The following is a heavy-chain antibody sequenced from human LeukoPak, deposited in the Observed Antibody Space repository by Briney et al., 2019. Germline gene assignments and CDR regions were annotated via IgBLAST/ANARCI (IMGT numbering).Heavy chain of an antibody. Sequence: SQTLSLTCAVSGGSISSGGYSWSWIRQPPGTGLEWIGYIYHSGSTYYNPSLKSRVTISVDRSKNQFSLKLSSVTAADTAVYSCARDFDYWGQGTLVTVSS. CDR2: IYHSGST. CDR1: GGSISSGGYS. V-gene: IGHV4-30-2*01. CDR3: ARDFDY. J-gene: IGHJ4*02.